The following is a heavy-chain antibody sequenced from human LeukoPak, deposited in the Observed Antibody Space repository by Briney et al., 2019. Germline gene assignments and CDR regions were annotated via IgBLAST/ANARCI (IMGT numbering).Heavy chain of an antibody. CDR1: GDTFNSYV. J-gene: IGHJ4*02. D-gene: IGHD4-17*01. CDR3: ARRESSYGDLVFEY. Sequence: ASVKVSCKASGDTFNSYVLSWVRQAPGQGLEWMGRIIPMVNISDYAQKFQGRVTIIADRPTSTAYMELSSLRPEDTAVYYCARRESSYGDLVFEYWGQGTLVTVSS. CDR2: IIPMVNIS. V-gene: IGHV1-69*04.